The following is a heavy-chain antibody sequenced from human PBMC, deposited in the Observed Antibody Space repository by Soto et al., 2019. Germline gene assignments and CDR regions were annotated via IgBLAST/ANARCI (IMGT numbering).Heavy chain of an antibody. D-gene: IGHD2-2*01. V-gene: IGHV4-39*01. Sequence: SETLSLTCTVSGVSISSNTYYWGWIRQPPGKGLEWIGSISFSGSTYYNPPLKSRVTISVDTSKNQFSLKLSSVTAADTAVYYCARHEVVVVPADIDDWGQGTLDTVPP. CDR1: GVSISSNTYY. CDR3: ARHEVVVVPADIDD. CDR2: ISFSGST. J-gene: IGHJ4*02.